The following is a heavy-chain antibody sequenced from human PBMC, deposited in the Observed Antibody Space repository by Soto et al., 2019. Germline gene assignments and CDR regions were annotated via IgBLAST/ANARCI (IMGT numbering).Heavy chain of an antibody. CDR2: LSGSGIST. D-gene: IGHD6-19*01. Sequence: GGSLRLSCAASGFSFVNYAMNWVRQAPGKGLEWVSGLSGSGISTYYADSVKGRFTISRDNSRDTLFLQMNSLTADDTAVYYCAKATTNGGWFNPFDSWGQGALVTVSS. CDR1: GFSFVNYA. J-gene: IGHJ4*02. CDR3: AKATTNGGWFNPFDS. V-gene: IGHV3-23*01.